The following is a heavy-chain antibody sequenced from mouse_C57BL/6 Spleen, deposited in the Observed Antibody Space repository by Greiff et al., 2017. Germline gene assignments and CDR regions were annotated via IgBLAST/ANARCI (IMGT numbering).Heavy chain of an antibody. V-gene: IGHV14-2*01. Sequence: EVQLQQSGAELVKPGASVKLSCTASGFNIKDYYMHWVKQRTEQGLEWIGRIDPVNGDTNYAPKFQGKATITADTSSNTAYLQLRSLTSEDTAVYYCARAYYGSSYGYWYFDVWGTGTTVTVAS. CDR1: GFNIKDYY. CDR2: IDPVNGDT. J-gene: IGHJ1*03. CDR3: ARAYYGSSYGYWYFDV. D-gene: IGHD1-1*01.